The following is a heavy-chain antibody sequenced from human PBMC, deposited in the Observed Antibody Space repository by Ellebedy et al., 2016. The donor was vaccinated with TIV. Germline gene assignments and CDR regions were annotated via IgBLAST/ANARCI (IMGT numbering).Heavy chain of an antibody. V-gene: IGHV3-33*01. CDR2: IWYDGSKK. CDR3: ARDGGRQLNAFDI. Sequence: GGSLRLSXAASGFTFSFYGMHWVRQAPGKGLEWVAIIWYDGSKKYYADSVKGRFTISRDNSKNIVYLQMNSLRAEDTAVYYCARDGGRQLNAFDIWGQGTMVTVSS. D-gene: IGHD6-13*01. CDR1: GFTFSFYG. J-gene: IGHJ3*02.